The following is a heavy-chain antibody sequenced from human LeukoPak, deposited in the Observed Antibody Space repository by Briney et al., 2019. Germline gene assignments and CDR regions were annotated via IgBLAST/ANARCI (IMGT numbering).Heavy chain of an antibody. Sequence: GGSLRLSCAASGFTFSNYVMIWVRQAPGKGLEWVSSIIPSGVSTYYADSVKGRFTISRDNSKNTLYLQMNSLRAEDTAVYYCAKVTVKDGTRDYWGQGTLVTVSS. CDR2: IIPSGVST. CDR1: GFTFSNYV. D-gene: IGHD2-21*02. CDR3: AKVTVKDGTRDY. V-gene: IGHV3-23*01. J-gene: IGHJ4*02.